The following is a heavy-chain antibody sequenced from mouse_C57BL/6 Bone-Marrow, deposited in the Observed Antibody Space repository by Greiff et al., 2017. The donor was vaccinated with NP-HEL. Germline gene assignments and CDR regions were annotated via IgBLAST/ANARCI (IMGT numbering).Heavy chain of an antibody. V-gene: IGHV5-4*03. Sequence: DVMLVESGGGLVKPGGSLKLSCAASGFTFSSYAMSWVRQTPEKRLEWVATISDGGSYTYYPDNVKGRFTISRDNAKNNLYLQMSHLKSEDTAMYYCARGPLYPFDYWGQGTTLTVSS. CDR2: ISDGGSYT. CDR3: ARGPLYPFDY. D-gene: IGHD2-1*01. J-gene: IGHJ2*01. CDR1: GFTFSSYA.